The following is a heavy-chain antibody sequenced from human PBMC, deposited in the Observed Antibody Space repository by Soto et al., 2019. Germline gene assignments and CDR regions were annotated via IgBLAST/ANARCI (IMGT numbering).Heavy chain of an antibody. CDR2: IIPIFGTA. J-gene: IGHJ6*02. CDR1: GGTFSSYA. Sequence: SVKVSCKASGGTFSSYAISWVRQAPGQGLEWMGGIIPIFGTANYAQKFQGRVTITADKSTSTAYMELSSLRSEDTAVYYCARVRWLDYYYYYGMDVWGQGTTVTVSS. V-gene: IGHV1-69*06. D-gene: IGHD6-19*01. CDR3: ARVRWLDYYYYYGMDV.